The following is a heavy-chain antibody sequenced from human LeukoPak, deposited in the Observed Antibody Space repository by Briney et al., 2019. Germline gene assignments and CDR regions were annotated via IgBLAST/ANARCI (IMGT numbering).Heavy chain of an antibody. CDR2: ISAYNGNT. D-gene: IGHD5-24*01. Sequence: ASVKVSCKASGYTFTSYGISWVRQAPGQGLEWMGWISAYNGNTNYAQKLQGRVTMTTDTSTSTAYMEMRSLRSDDAAVYYCARAARWLPYFDYWGQGTLVTVSS. V-gene: IGHV1-18*01. CDR1: GYTFTSYG. CDR3: ARAARWLPYFDY. J-gene: IGHJ4*02.